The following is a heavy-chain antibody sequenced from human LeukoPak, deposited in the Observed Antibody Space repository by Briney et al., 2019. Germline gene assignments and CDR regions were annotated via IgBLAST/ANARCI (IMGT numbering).Heavy chain of an antibody. CDR2: INPSGGST. CDR3: ARGEIQLWVFDY. CDR1: GYTFTSYY. J-gene: IGHJ4*02. D-gene: IGHD5-18*01. V-gene: IGHV1-46*01. Sequence: GASVKVSCKVSGYTFTSYYMHWVRQAPGQGLEWMGIINPSGGSTSYAQKFQGRVTMTRDMSTSTVYMELSSLRSEDTAVYYCARGEIQLWVFDYWGQGTLVTVSS.